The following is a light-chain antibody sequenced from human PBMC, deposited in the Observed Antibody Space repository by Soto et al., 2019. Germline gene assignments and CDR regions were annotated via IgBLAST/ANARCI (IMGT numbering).Light chain of an antibody. V-gene: IGLV3-21*02. Sequence: SYELTQPPSVSVAPGQTASITCGGNNIGSKSVHWYQQKPGQAPVLVVYDDSDRPSGIPERFSGSNSGNTATLTISRVEAGDEADYYCQVWDSSSAHIYVFAPGTKVNV. CDR1: NIGSKS. J-gene: IGLJ1*01. CDR3: QVWDSSSAHIYV. CDR2: DDS.